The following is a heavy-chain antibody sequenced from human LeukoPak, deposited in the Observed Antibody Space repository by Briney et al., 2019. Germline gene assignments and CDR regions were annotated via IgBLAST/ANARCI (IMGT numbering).Heavy chain of an antibody. Sequence: ASVKVSCKASGYTFTAYYMHWVRQAPGQGLEWMGWINPNSGGTNYAQNFQGRVTMTRDTSISTAYMELSRLRSDDTAVYYCARKWIFSSGYYYFDYWGQGTLVTVSS. D-gene: IGHD3-22*01. J-gene: IGHJ4*02. CDR3: ARKWIFSSGYYYFDY. V-gene: IGHV1-2*02. CDR2: INPNSGGT. CDR1: GYTFTAYY.